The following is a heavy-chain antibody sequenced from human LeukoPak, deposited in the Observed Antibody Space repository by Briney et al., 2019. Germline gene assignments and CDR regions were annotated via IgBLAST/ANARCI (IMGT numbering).Heavy chain of an antibody. J-gene: IGHJ6*04. D-gene: IGHD3-16*01. Sequence: GGSLRLSCVASGFTFSSYWMHWVRQAPWKGLVWVSRINSNGGTTTYADSVNGRFTISRDNAKNMVYLQMNSLRAEDTAVYYCARGASLAYYVDVRGKGTTVTVSS. CDR2: INSNGGTT. V-gene: IGHV3-74*01. CDR1: GFTFSSYW. CDR3: ARGASLAYYVDV.